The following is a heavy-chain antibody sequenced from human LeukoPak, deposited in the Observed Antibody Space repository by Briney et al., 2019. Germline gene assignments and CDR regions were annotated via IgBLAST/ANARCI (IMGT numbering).Heavy chain of an antibody. V-gene: IGHV4-34*01. Sequence: PSETLSPTCAVYGGSFSGYYWSWIRQPPGKGLEWIGEINHSGSTNYNPSLKSRVTISVDTSKNQFSLKLSSVAAADTAVYYCAREGSLNWFDPWGQGTLVTVSS. CDR2: INHSGST. J-gene: IGHJ5*02. CDR1: GGSFSGYY. CDR3: AREGSLNWFDP.